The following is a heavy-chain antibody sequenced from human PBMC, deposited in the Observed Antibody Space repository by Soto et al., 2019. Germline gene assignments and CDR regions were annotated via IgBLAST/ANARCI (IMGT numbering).Heavy chain of an antibody. V-gene: IGHV3-9*01. D-gene: IGHD6-13*01. CDR2: INWNSGSI. CDR3: VKDESINWYSGHFRH. CDR1: GGTCYDYG. J-gene: IGHJ1*01. Sequence: PGGSLRLSCAASGGTCYDYGVHWVRQVQGKGLEWVSGINWNSGSIGYGDSVKGRFAISRDNAKNSLHLQMNSLSAEDTAFYYCVKDESINWYSGHFRHWGQGTLVTVSS.